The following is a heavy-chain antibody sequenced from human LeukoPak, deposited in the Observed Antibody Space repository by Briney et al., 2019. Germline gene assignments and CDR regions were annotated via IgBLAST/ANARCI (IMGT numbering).Heavy chain of an antibody. CDR3: ATGDGYNYGVLQFDY. J-gene: IGHJ4*02. Sequence: SETLSLTCTVSGGSISSYYWSWIRQPPGKGLDWIGYIYYSGSTNYNPSLKSRVTISVDTSKNQFSLKLSSVTAADTAVYYCATGDGYNYGVLQFDYWGQGTLVTVSS. CDR2: IYYSGST. D-gene: IGHD5-24*01. CDR1: GGSISSYY. V-gene: IGHV4-59*01.